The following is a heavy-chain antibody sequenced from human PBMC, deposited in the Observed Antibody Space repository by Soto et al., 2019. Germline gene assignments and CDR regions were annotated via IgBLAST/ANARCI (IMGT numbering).Heavy chain of an antibody. CDR2: IIPIFGTA. CDR3: ARDSGFTAMVLNYFDD. J-gene: IGHJ4*02. D-gene: IGHD5-18*01. V-gene: IGHV1-69*13. Sequence: ASVKVSFKGSGGTXXXXXXSGXXXSXXQGLEWMGGIIPIFGTANYAQKFQGRVTITADESTSTAYMEVSSLRSADTAVFYCARDSGFTAMVLNYFDDWGQGTLVAVT. CDR1: GGTXXXXX.